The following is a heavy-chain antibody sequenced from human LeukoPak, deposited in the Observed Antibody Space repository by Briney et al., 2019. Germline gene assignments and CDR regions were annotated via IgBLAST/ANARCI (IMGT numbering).Heavy chain of an antibody. CDR2: ISPDTGNT. V-gene: IGHV1-8*01. CDR3: ARGPRFDP. Sequence: GDSVKVSCKASGYTFTIYEFNWVRQAPGQGLEWLGYISPDTGNTGYAQKFQGRVTMTRDTSISTTYMELGSLTSEDTAVYYCARGPRFDPWGQGTLVTVSS. J-gene: IGHJ5*02. CDR1: GYTFTIYE.